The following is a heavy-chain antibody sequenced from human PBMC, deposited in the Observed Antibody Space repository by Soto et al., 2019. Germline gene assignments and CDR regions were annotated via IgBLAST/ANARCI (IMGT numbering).Heavy chain of an antibody. CDR1: GFSFSTYA. CDR2: ISGSTT. D-gene: IGHD1-1*01. V-gene: IGHV3-23*01. Sequence: GGSLRLSCAASGFSFSTYAMNWVRQVPGKGLEWVSGISGSTTFYADSVRGRFTISRDNSINTLYLQMSSLRTEDTAVYFCARPRGYGIFDAFDIWGQGTMVTV. CDR3: ARPRGYGIFDAFDI. J-gene: IGHJ3*02.